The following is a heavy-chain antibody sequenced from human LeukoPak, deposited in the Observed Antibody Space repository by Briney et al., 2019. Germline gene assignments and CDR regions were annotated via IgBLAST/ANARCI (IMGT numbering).Heavy chain of an antibody. V-gene: IGHV3-23*01. CDR3: AKDSSSGWYEPRLDY. Sequence: GGSLRLSCAASGFTFSSYEMNWVRQAPGKGLEWVSAISGSGGSTYYADSVKGRFTISRDNSKNTLYLQMNSLRAEDTAVYYCAKDSSSGWYEPRLDYWGQGTLVTVSS. CDR1: GFTFSSYE. D-gene: IGHD6-19*01. J-gene: IGHJ4*02. CDR2: ISGSGGST.